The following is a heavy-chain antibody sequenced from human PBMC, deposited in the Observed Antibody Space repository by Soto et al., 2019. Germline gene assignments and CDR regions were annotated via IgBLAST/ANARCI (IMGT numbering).Heavy chain of an antibody. CDR3: AKDFGGPAQWLVFGGDYYYYGMDV. CDR2: ISYDGSNK. CDR1: GFTFSSYG. V-gene: IGHV3-30*18. Sequence: HPGGSLRLSCAASGFTFSSYGMHWVRQAPGKGLEWVAVISYDGSNKYYADSVKGRFTISRDNSKNTLYLQMNSLRAEDTAVYYCAKDFGGPAQWLVFGGDYYYYGMDVWGQGTTVTVSS. D-gene: IGHD6-19*01. J-gene: IGHJ6*02.